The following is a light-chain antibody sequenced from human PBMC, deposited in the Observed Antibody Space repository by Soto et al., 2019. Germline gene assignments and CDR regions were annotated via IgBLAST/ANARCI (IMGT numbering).Light chain of an antibody. CDR1: QGISNY. Sequence: DIQMTQSPSSLSASVGDRVTITCRASQGISNYLAWYQQNPGEVPKVLIYASSTLQSGVPSRFSGSGSGTDFTLASSSLQHEDVATYYCHKYNSAPLTFGGGTKVEIK. J-gene: IGKJ4*01. CDR3: HKYNSAPLT. V-gene: IGKV1-27*01. CDR2: ASS.